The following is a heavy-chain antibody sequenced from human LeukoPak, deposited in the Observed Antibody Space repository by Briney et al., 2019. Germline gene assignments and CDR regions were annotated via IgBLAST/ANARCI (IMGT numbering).Heavy chain of an antibody. CDR2: ISDSGSNT. CDR3: AIYNRADY. CDR1: GFTFSNYA. J-gene: IGHJ4*02. V-gene: IGHV3-23*01. Sequence: GGSLRLSCAASGFTFSNYAISWVRQAPGKGLEWVPVISDSGSNTYYADSVKGRFTISRDNSKNTVYLQMNNLGAEDTAVYYCAIYNRADYWGQGTLVTVSS. D-gene: IGHD1-14*01.